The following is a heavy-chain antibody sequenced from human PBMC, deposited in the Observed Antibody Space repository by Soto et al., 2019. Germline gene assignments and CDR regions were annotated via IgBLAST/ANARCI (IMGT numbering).Heavy chain of an antibody. CDR1: GDSVSSPYY. CDR3: ARSAGWYAVHS. CDR2: VFHTRTT. D-gene: IGHD6-19*01. V-gene: IGHV4-4*02. J-gene: IGHJ4*02. Sequence: QVQLQESGPGLVKPSGTLSLTCAVSGDSVSSPYYWGWVRQPPGKGLEWIVEVFHTRTTSYNPSLRSRVTISMDKSNNLFSLDLSSVTAADTAVYYCARSAGWYAVHSWGRGTLVIVSS.